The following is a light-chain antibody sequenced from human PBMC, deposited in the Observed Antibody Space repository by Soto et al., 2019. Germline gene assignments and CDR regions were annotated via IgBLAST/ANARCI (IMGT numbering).Light chain of an antibody. Sequence: EIVLTQSPATLSLSPGDRATLSCRASQSVGSYLGWYQQRPGQAPRRLIYDASNRATGIPPRFSGSGSGADFTLTISTLEPEDFAVYYCQQRSDWPSAFGGGTKVEIK. J-gene: IGKJ4*01. CDR3: QQRSDWPSA. V-gene: IGKV3-11*01. CDR1: QSVGSY. CDR2: DAS.